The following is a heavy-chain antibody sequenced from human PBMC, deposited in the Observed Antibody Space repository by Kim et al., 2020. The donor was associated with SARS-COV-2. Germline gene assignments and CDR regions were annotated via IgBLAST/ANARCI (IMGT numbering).Heavy chain of an antibody. J-gene: IGHJ3*02. CDR2: IYYSGST. D-gene: IGHD1-1*01. CDR3: ARHEDWSDAFDI. V-gene: IGHV4-59*08. Sequence: SETLSLTCTVSGGSISSYYWSWIRQPPGKGLEWIGYIYYSGSTNYNPSLKSRVTISVDTSKNQFSLKLSSVTAADTAVYYCARHEDWSDAFDIWAKGQWSPSLQ. CDR1: GGSISSYY.